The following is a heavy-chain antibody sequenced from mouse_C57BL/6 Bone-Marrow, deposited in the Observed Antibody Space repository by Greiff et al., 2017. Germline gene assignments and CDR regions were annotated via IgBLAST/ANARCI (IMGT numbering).Heavy chain of an antibody. Sequence: VQLQQPGAELVKPGASVKLSCKASGYTFTSYWMPWVKPRPGRGLEWIGRIDPNSGGTKYNEKFKSKATLTVDKPSSTAYMQLSSRTSEDSAVYYCAREAEENYGGGFAYWGQGTLVTVSA. D-gene: IGHD1-1*01. V-gene: IGHV1-72*01. CDR3: AREAEENYGGGFAY. CDR1: GYTFTSYW. J-gene: IGHJ3*01. CDR2: IDPNSGGT.